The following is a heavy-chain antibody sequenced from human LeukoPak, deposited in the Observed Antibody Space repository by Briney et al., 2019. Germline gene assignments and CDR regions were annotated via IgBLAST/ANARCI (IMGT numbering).Heavy chain of an antibody. CDR2: ISSSSSYI. CDR1: GFTFSSYS. J-gene: IGHJ5*02. D-gene: IGHD6-13*01. Sequence: KPGGSLRLSCAASGFTFSSYSMNWVRPAPGKGLEWVSSISSSSSYIYYADSVKGRFTISRDNAKNSLYLQMNSLRAEDTAVYYCARGARGSSSWFDPWGQGTLVTVSS. CDR3: ARGARGSSSWFDP. V-gene: IGHV3-21*01.